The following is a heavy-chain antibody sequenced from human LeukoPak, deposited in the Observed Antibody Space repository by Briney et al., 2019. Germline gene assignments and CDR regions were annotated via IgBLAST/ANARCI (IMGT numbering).Heavy chain of an antibody. CDR1: GVTFSSFS. D-gene: IGHD1-26*01. Sequence: GGSLRLSCETSGVTFSSFSLNWVRQAPGKGLEWLSYISSSSGSKYYADSVKGRFIVSRDNAKNSLYLQMDSLRAEDTALYYCASQSSGSSTRAPDFWGQGTLVTVSS. V-gene: IGHV3-48*04. CDR2: ISSSSGSK. CDR3: ASQSSGSSTRAPDF. J-gene: IGHJ4*02.